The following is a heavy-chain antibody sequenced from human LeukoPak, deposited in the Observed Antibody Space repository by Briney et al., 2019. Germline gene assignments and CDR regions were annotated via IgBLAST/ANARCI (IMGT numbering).Heavy chain of an antibody. Sequence: PGRSLRLSCAASGFTFSSYAMHWVRQAPGKGLEWVAVISYDGSNKYYADSVKGRFTISRDNSKNTLYLQMNSLRAEDTAVYYCARSTPYYYDGSHDYWGQGTLVTVSS. D-gene: IGHD3-22*01. V-gene: IGHV3-30-3*01. CDR3: ARSTPYYYDGSHDY. CDR1: GFTFSSYA. J-gene: IGHJ4*02. CDR2: ISYDGSNK.